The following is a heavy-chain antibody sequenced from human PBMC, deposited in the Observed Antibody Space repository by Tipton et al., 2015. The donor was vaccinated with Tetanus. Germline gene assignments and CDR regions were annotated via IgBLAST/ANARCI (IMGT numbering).Heavy chain of an antibody. J-gene: IGHJ3*01. V-gene: IGHV4-61*05. CDR3: ARGGRDAYNNPLGAFDV. Sequence: TLSLTCIVSGGSMSAGGHYGAWIRQSPGKGLEWIGEISHSGSSSYSPSLKSRVTISVDTSKNQFSLRLRSVAAADTAVYYCARGGRDAYNNPLGAFDVWGRGTTVTVSS. CDR2: ISHSGSS. D-gene: IGHD5-24*01. CDR1: GGSMSAGGHY.